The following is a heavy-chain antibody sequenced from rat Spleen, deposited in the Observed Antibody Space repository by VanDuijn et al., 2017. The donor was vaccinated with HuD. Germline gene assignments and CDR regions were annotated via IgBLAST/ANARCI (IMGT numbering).Heavy chain of an antibody. CDR3: ARDGNYGGYY. V-gene: IGHV2-30*01. CDR1: GFSLTSYH. D-gene: IGHD1-11*01. Sequence: QVQLKESGPGLVQPSQTLSLACTVSGFSLTSYHVHWVRQPSGKGLEWMGVMWSGGSTDYNSALKSRLSISRDTSKNQVFLKMNSLQTEDTATYYCARDGNYGGYYWGQGVMVTVSS. CDR2: MWSGGST. J-gene: IGHJ2*01.